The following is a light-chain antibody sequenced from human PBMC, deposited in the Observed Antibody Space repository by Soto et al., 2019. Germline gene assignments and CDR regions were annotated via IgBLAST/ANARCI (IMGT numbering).Light chain of an antibody. CDR1: QSLLYDSNNKNY. CDR2: WAS. V-gene: IGKV4-1*01. Sequence: DVVMTQSPDSLAVSLGERATINCKSSQSLLYDSNNKNYLSWYQQRPGQPPKLLIYWASTRESGVPDRFSGSGSGTDFTLTINSLQAEDVALYYCQHYYNLPHTFGGGTKVDIK. CDR3: QHYYNLPHT. J-gene: IGKJ4*01.